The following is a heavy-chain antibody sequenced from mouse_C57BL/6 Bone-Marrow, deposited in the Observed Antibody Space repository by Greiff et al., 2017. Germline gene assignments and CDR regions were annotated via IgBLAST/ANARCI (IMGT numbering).Heavy chain of an antibody. V-gene: IGHV2-6*01. CDR1: GFSLTSYG. D-gene: IGHD3-2*02. J-gene: IGHJ4*01. CDR2: IWGVGST. CDR3: ASNSSGTGGAMDY. Sequence: QVQLKESGPGLVAPSQSLSITCTVSGFSLTSYGVDWVRQSPGKGLEWLGVIWGVGSTNYNSALKSRLSISTDNSKSQVFFKMNSLQTDDTAMYYCASNSSGTGGAMDYWGQGTSVTVSS.